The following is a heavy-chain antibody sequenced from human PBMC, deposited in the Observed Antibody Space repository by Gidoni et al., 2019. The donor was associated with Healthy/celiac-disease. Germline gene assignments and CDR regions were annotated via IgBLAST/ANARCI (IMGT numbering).Heavy chain of an antibody. J-gene: IGHJ4*02. V-gene: IGHV1-46*01. CDR1: GYTSTSYY. Sequence: QVQLVQSGAELKKPGASVKVSCTASGYTSTSYYVHWVRQAPGQGLEWMGIINPGGGSTTYAQKFQGRVTMTRDTSTSTVYMELSSLRSEDTAVYYCARIGGDYDYFDYWGQGTLVTVSS. CDR2: INPGGGST. D-gene: IGHD4-17*01. CDR3: ARIGGDYDYFDY.